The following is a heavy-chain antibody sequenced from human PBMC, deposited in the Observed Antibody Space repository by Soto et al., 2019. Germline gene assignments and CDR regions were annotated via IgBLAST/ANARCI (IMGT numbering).Heavy chain of an antibody. CDR3: AREFTYPSIASEFDY. D-gene: IGHD6-13*01. CDR2: TYYRSKWYN. Sequence: WIRQSPSRGLEWLGRTYYRSKWYNDYAVSVKSRITINPDTSKNQFSLQLNSVTPEDTAVYYCAREFTYPSIASEFDYWGQGTLVTVSS. V-gene: IGHV6-1*01. J-gene: IGHJ4*02.